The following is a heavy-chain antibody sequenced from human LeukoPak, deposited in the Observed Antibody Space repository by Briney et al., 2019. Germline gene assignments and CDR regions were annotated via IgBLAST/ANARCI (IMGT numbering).Heavy chain of an antibody. CDR1: GYTFTGYY. CDR2: INPNSGGT. CDR3: ARGLIPTIVVVIYDAFDI. V-gene: IGHV1-2*02. J-gene: IGHJ3*02. D-gene: IGHD3-22*01. Sequence: ASVKVSCKASGYTFTGYYKHWVRQAPGQGLEWMGWINPNSGGTNYAQKFRGRVTMTRDTSISTAYMELSRLRSDDTAVYYCARGLIPTIVVVIYDAFDIWGQGTMVTVSS.